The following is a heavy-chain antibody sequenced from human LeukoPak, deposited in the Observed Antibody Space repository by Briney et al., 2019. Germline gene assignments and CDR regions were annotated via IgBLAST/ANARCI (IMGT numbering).Heavy chain of an antibody. CDR3: ARANFLYCSSSTCLFDY. D-gene: IGHD2-2*01. CDR1: GYTFTSYG. J-gene: IGHJ4*02. Sequence: ASVKVSCKASGYTFTSYGISWVRQAPGQALEWMGWISAYDGDTNYAQKFQGRVTMTRDTSISTAHMEVSRLRSDDTAVYYCARANFLYCSSSTCLFDYWGQGTLVTVSS. CDR2: ISAYDGDT. V-gene: IGHV1-18*04.